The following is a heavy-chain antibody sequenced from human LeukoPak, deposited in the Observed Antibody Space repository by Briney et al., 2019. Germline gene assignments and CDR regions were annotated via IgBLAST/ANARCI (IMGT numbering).Heavy chain of an antibody. CDR1: GFTFSSYA. CDR2: ISSNGGST. Sequence: GGSLRLSCSASGFTFSSYAMHWVRQAPGQGLEYVSAISSNGGSTDYADSVKGRFTISRDNSKNTLYLQMSSLRAEDTAVYYCVKGRVVVVPAAPTQFDYWGQGTLVTVSS. J-gene: IGHJ4*02. CDR3: VKGRVVVVPAAPTQFDY. V-gene: IGHV3-64D*06. D-gene: IGHD2-2*01.